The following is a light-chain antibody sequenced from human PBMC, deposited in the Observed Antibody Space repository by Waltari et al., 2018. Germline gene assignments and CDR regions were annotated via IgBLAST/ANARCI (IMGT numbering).Light chain of an antibody. J-gene: IGKJ2*01. V-gene: IGKV3-20*01. Sequence: DIVLTQSPGTLSLYPGETATLSCRANQSVSSNYLAWYQQKPGQAPSLLIYAASSRATGVPDRISGSGSGTDFTLTLSRLEPEDFAVYYCQQHGTSPYTFGQGTKLQIK. CDR2: AAS. CDR3: QQHGTSPYT. CDR1: QSVSSNY.